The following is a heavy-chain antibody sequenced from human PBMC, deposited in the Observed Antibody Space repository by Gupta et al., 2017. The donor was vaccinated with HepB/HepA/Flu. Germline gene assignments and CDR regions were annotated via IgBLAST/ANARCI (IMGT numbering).Heavy chain of an antibody. D-gene: IGHD3-22*01. CDR3: ATMIVVVNTEVTFRY. Sequence: QLQLQESGPGLVKPSETLSLTCTVSGGSISSSSYYWGWFRQPPGKGLEWIGSIYYSGSTYYNPSLKSRVTISVDTSKNQFSLKLSSVTAADTAVYYCATMIVVVNTEVTFRYWGQGTLVTVSS. CDR2: IYYSGST. J-gene: IGHJ4*02. CDR1: GGSISSSSYY. V-gene: IGHV4-39*01.